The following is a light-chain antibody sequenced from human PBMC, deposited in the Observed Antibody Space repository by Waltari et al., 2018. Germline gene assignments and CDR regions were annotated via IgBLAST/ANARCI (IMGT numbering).Light chain of an antibody. CDR1: QSITDN. Sequence: EIVLTQSPATLSVSPGERVTLSCRASQSITDNLAWYQQQPGQAPRLLISGAYTRATGIPDRFRGSGSGTEFTLTISSLQSEDSVVYYCQQYNKWPPLTFGGGTKVEI. V-gene: IGKV3-15*01. CDR2: GAY. CDR3: QQYNKWPPLT. J-gene: IGKJ4*01.